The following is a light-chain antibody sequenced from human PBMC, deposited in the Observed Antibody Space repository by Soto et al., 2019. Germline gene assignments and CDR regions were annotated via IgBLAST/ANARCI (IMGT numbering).Light chain of an antibody. V-gene: IGLV4-69*01. J-gene: IGLJ2*01. Sequence: QPVLTQSPSASASLGASVKLTCTLSSGHTSYAIAWHQQQPEKGPRYLMKLNSDGSHRKGDGIPDRFSGSSSGAERYLTISSLQSDDEADYYCQTWGTGVVFGGGTQLTVL. CDR1: SGHTSYA. CDR2: LNSDGSH. CDR3: QTWGTGVV.